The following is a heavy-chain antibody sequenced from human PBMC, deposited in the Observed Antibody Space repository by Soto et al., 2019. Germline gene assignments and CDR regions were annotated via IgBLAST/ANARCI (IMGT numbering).Heavy chain of an antibody. CDR1: GYTFTNYS. V-gene: IGHV1-3*04. D-gene: IGHD2-2*01. CDR3: ARAGNCTSTTCFSGWLDP. Sequence: QVQLVQSGAEVKKPGASVKVSCKASGYTFTNYSMHWMRQAPGQRLEWMGWINTDNGKTRDSQRFQDRVTLTRDTSANTVYMELSSLSYEDTAVYYCARAGNCTSTTCFSGWLDPWGQGTLVTVSS. J-gene: IGHJ5*02. CDR2: INTDNGKT.